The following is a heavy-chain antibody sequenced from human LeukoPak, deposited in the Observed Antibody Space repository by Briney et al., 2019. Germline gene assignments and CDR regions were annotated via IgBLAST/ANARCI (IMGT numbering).Heavy chain of an antibody. Sequence: SETLSLTCTVSGGSISSYYWGWIRQPPGKGLEWIGSIYYSGSTYYNPSLKSRVTISVGTSKNQFSLKLSSVAAADTAVYYCASFSTLRGLMVYDYWGQGTLVTVSS. CDR2: IYYSGST. D-gene: IGHD3-10*01. V-gene: IGHV4-39*01. CDR1: GGSISSYY. CDR3: ASFSTLRGLMVYDY. J-gene: IGHJ4*02.